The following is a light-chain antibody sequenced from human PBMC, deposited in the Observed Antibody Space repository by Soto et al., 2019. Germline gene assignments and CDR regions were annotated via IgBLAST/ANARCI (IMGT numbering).Light chain of an antibody. Sequence: DIVMTQSPLSLPVTPGEPASISCRSSQSLLHSNGYNYLDWYLQKPGQSPQLLIYLGSNRASGVTDRFSGSGSGTDFTLKISRVEAEDVGVYYCMQALQGAFGGGTKVEIK. V-gene: IGKV2-28*01. J-gene: IGKJ4*01. CDR1: QSLLHSNGYNY. CDR3: MQALQGA. CDR2: LGS.